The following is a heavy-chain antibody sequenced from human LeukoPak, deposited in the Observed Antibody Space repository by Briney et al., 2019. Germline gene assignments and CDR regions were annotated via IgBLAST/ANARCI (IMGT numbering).Heavy chain of an antibody. CDR1: GDSVSANGAA. Sequence: SQTLSLTCAISGDSVSANGAAWNWIRQSPSRGLEWLGRTYYRSKWYNDYAVSVKSRITINPDTSKNQFSLQLNSVTPEDMAVYYCARVPYYDFQADAFDIRGQGTMVTVSS. D-gene: IGHD3-3*01. CDR3: ARVPYYDFQADAFDI. CDR2: TYYRSKWYN. V-gene: IGHV6-1*01. J-gene: IGHJ3*02.